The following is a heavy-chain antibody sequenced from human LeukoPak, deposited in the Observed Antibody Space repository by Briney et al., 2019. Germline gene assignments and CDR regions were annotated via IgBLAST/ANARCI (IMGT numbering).Heavy chain of an antibody. Sequence: GGSLRLSCAASGFTFISYAMTWVRQAPGKGLEWVSAISGSGSTYYADSVKGRFTISRDNSKNTGYLQMSSLRAEDTAVYYCVKGGQDCSPTTCYYDWGQGTLVTVSS. J-gene: IGHJ4*02. V-gene: IGHV3-23*01. D-gene: IGHD2-2*01. CDR2: ISGSGST. CDR3: VKGGQDCSPTTCYYD. CDR1: GFTFISYA.